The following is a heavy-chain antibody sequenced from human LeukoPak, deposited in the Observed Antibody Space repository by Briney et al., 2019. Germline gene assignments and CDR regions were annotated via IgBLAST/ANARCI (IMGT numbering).Heavy chain of an antibody. CDR1: GYTFTNYG. CDR2: INSYNGKT. J-gene: IGHJ4*02. Sequence: GASVKVSCKASGYTFTNYGINWVRQAPGQGLEWMGWINSYNGKTTYSQKFQDRVTMTTDTSTSTAYMELRSLRYDDTAVYYCTRVPELPDYWGQGTLVTVSS. CDR3: TRVPELPDY. V-gene: IGHV1-18*01. D-gene: IGHD2-15*01.